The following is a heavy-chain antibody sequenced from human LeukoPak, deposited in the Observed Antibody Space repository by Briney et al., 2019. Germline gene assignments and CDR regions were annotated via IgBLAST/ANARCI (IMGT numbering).Heavy chain of an antibody. CDR2: IYHSGST. Sequence: PSETLSLTCTVSGGSISSYYWSWIRQPPGKGLEWIGYIYHSGSTYYNPSLKSRVTISVDRSKNQFSLKLSSVTAADTAVYYCASFITMVRGVIEPNDYWGQGTLVTVSS. CDR1: GGSISSYY. V-gene: IGHV4-59*12. CDR3: ASFITMVRGVIEPNDY. J-gene: IGHJ4*02. D-gene: IGHD3-10*01.